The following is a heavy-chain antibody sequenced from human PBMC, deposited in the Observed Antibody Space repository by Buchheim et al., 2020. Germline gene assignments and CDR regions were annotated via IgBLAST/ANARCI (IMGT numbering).Heavy chain of an antibody. V-gene: IGHV3-23*01. Sequence: EVQLLESGGGLVQPGGSLRLSCAASGFTFSSYAMSWVRQVPGKGLEWVSSISGSGAGTYYANSVKGRFTISRDNSKNTLYLQMNSLRAEDTAVYYCAKDLEIEQWLTPIDYWGQGTL. CDR1: GFTFSSYA. CDR3: AKDLEIEQWLTPIDY. D-gene: IGHD6-19*01. J-gene: IGHJ4*02. CDR2: ISGSGAGT.